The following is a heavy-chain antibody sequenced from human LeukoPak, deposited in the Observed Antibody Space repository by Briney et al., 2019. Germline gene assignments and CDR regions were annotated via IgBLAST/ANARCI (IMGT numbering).Heavy chain of an antibody. J-gene: IGHJ6*02. CDR2: MNPNSGNT. Sequence: ASVKVSCKASGYTFTSYDINWVRQATGQGLEWMGWMNPNSGNTGYAQKFQGRVTMTRNTSISTAYMELSSLRSEDTAVYYCARSGGDYGDFPGLYYYYGMDVWGQGTTVTVSS. D-gene: IGHD4-17*01. CDR1: GYTFTSYD. CDR3: ARSGGDYGDFPGLYYYYGMDV. V-gene: IGHV1-8*01.